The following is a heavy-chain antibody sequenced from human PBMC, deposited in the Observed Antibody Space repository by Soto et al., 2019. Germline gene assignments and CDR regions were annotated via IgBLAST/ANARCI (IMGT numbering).Heavy chain of an antibody. CDR2: IYYSGST. D-gene: IGHD3-22*01. CDR1: GDSISSYY. J-gene: IGHJ5*02. V-gene: IGHV4-59*01. Sequence: LSLTCTVSGDSISSYYWSWIRQPPGKGLEWIGYIYYSGSTNYNPSLKSRVTISVDTSKNQFSLKLSSVTAADTAVYYCARSYDSSGYYYVVPYWFDPWAQGTLVTVSS. CDR3: ARSYDSSGYYYVVPYWFDP.